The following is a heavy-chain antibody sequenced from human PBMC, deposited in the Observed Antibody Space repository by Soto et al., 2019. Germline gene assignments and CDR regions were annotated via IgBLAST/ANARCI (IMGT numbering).Heavy chain of an antibody. CDR1: GFTFSSYG. Sequence: QVQLVESGGGVVQPGRSLRLSCAASGFTFSSYGMHWVRQAPGKGLEWVAVIWYDGSNKYYADSVKGRFTISRVNSKNTLYLQMTSLRAEDTAVYYCAVYGSGSSLDYWGQGTLVTVSS. V-gene: IGHV3-33*01. J-gene: IGHJ4*02. D-gene: IGHD3-10*01. CDR3: AVYGSGSSLDY. CDR2: IWYDGSNK.